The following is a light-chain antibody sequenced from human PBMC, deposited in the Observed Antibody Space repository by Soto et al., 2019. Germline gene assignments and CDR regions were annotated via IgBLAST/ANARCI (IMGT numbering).Light chain of an antibody. Sequence: QSVLTQPASVSGSPGQAITISCTGTSSDVSGYTYVSWYQQHPGKATKFIIYDVSNRPSGVSNRFSGSKSGNTASLTISGLQAEDEADYYCSSYTTSNTRQIVFGTGTKVTVL. CDR1: SSDVSGYTY. V-gene: IGLV2-14*01. J-gene: IGLJ1*01. CDR3: SSYTTSNTRQIV. CDR2: DVS.